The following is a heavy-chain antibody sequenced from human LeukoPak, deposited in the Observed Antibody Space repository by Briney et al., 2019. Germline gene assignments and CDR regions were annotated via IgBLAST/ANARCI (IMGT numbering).Heavy chain of an antibody. D-gene: IGHD1-26*01. CDR3: ASGSAVGATKAGEMEDY. V-gene: IGHV1-2*06. J-gene: IGHJ4*02. Sequence: ASVKVSCKASGYTFTGYYMHWVRQAPGQGLEWMGRINPNSGGTNYAQKFQGRVTMTRDTSISTAYMELSRLRSDDTAVYYRASGSAVGATKAGEMEDYWGQGTLVTVSS. CDR1: GYTFTGYY. CDR2: INPNSGGT.